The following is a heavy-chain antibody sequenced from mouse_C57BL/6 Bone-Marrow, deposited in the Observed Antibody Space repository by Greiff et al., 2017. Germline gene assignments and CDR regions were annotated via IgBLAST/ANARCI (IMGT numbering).Heavy chain of an antibody. CDR1: GFNIKNTY. CDR2: IDPANGNT. V-gene: IGHV14-3*01. D-gene: IGHD1-1*01. CDR3: AWGTVVATWDYAVDY. J-gene: IGHJ4*01. Sequence: EVQLQQSVAELVRPGASVKLSCTASGFNIKNTYMHWVKQRPEQGLEWIGRIDPANGNTKYAPKFQGKATITADTASNTAYLQLSSLTSEDSAVYFCAWGTVVATWDYAVDYWGRGTSVTVAS.